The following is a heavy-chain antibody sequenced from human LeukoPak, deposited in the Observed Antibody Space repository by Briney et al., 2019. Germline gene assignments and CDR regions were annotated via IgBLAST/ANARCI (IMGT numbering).Heavy chain of an antibody. CDR2: IYYSGST. V-gene: IGHV4-39*01. J-gene: IGHJ6*03. CDR3: ASFYCSGGSCYQYYYYYYMDV. Sequence: PSETLSLTCTVSGGSISSSSYYWGWIRQPPGKGLEWIGIIYYSGSTHSNPSLKSRVTISVDTSKNQFSLKLSSVTAADTAVYYCASFYCSGGSCYQYYYYYYMDVWGKGTTVTISS. D-gene: IGHD2-15*01. CDR1: GGSISSSSYY.